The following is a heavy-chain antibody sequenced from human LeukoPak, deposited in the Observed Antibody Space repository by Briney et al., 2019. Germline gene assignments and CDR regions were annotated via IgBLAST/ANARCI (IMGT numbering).Heavy chain of an antibody. Sequence: PSETLSLTCTVSGGSISSYYWSWIRQPAGKGLEWIGRIYTSGSTNYNPSLKSRVTMSVDTSKNQFSLKLSSVTAADTAVYYCARAVHYGSGSSPYWYFDLWGRGTLVTVSS. CDR3: ARAVHYGSGSSPYWYFDL. J-gene: IGHJ2*01. CDR1: GGSISSYY. CDR2: IYTSGST. V-gene: IGHV4-4*07. D-gene: IGHD3-10*01.